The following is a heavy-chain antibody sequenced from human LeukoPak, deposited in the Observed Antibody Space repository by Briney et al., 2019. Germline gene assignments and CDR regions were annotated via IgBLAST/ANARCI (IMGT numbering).Heavy chain of an antibody. V-gene: IGHV1-18*01. CDR3: ARRYCGGGSCYADAFDI. J-gene: IGHJ3*02. CDR1: GYTFTSYG. Sequence: ASVKVSCKASGYTFTSYGISWVRQAPGQGLEWMGWISAYNGNTNYAQKLQGRVTMATDTSTSTAYMELRSLRSDDTAVYYCARRYCGGGSCYADAFDIWGQGTMVTVSS. D-gene: IGHD2-15*01. CDR2: ISAYNGNT.